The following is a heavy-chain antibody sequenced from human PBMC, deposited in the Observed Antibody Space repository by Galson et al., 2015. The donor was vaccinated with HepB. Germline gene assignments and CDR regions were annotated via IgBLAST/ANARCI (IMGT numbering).Heavy chain of an antibody. V-gene: IGHV5-51*01. Sequence: QSGAEVKKPGESLKISCKGSGYSFTSYWIGWVRQMPGKGLEWMGIIYPGDSDTRYSPSFQGQVTISADKSISTAYLQWSSLKASDTAMYYCARRDVVVVAATHRSNWFDPWGQGTLVTVSS. J-gene: IGHJ5*02. CDR3: ARRDVVVVAATHRSNWFDP. CDR1: GYSFTSYW. CDR2: IYPGDSDT. D-gene: IGHD2-15*01.